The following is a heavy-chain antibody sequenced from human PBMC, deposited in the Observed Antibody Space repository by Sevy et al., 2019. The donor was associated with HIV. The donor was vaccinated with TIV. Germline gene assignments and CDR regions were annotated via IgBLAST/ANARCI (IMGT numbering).Heavy chain of an antibody. V-gene: IGHV4-4*07. J-gene: IGHJ6*02. CDR3: ARDHYYGSGSYSDYYYYGMDV. CDR1: GGSISSYY. D-gene: IGHD3-10*01. Sequence: SETLSLTCTVSGGSISSYYWSWIRQPAGKGLEWIGRMYTSGSTNYNPSLKSRVTMSVDTSKNQFSLKLSSVTAADTTVYYCARDHYYGSGSYSDYYYYGMDVWGQGTTVTVSS. CDR2: MYTSGST.